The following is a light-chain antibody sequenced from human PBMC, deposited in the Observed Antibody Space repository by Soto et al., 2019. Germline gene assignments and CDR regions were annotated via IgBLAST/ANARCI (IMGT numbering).Light chain of an antibody. CDR3: QSYDSSLSGLWV. Sequence: QSVLTQPPSVSGAPGQRVTISCTGSSSNIGAGYDVQWYKQLPGTAPKVLIYGNSNRPSGVPDRISGPKSGTSASLAITGLQAEDEADYYCQSYDSSLSGLWVFGGGTKLTVL. CDR1: SSNIGAGYD. J-gene: IGLJ3*02. V-gene: IGLV1-40*01. CDR2: GNS.